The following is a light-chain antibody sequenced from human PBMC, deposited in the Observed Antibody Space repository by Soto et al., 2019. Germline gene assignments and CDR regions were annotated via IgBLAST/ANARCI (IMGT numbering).Light chain of an antibody. CDR3: AAWDNSLGGPA. CDR2: RNN. Sequence: QSVLTQPPSASGTPGQRVSISCSGSNSNIGSKYVYWYQQLPGTAPKLLMYRNNQRPSGFPDRFSGSKSGTSASLPISGLRSEDEADYYCAAWDNSLGGPAFGGGTKLTVL. V-gene: IGLV1-47*01. CDR1: NSNIGSKY. J-gene: IGLJ2*01.